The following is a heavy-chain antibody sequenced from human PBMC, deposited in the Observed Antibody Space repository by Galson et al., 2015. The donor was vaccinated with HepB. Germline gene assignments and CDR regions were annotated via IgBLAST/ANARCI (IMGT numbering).Heavy chain of an antibody. Sequence: LRLSCAASGFTFSNYAMSWVRQAPGEGLEWVSTISGSGGSTYYADSVKGRFTISRDNSKNTLYLQMNSLRADDRAVYYCARLYNFRVFDYWGQGTLVTVSS. V-gene: IGHV3-23*01. J-gene: IGHJ4*02. D-gene: IGHD5-24*01. CDR2: ISGSGGST. CDR1: GFTFSNYA. CDR3: ARLYNFRVFDY.